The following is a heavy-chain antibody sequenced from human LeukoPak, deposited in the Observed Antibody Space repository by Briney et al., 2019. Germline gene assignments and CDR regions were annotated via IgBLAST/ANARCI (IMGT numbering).Heavy chain of an antibody. CDR3: ARLMSVAAAWFDP. V-gene: IGHV3-74*01. D-gene: IGHD6-13*01. J-gene: IGHJ5*02. CDR1: GFSFSSYW. Sequence: GGSLRLSCAASGFSFSSYWMHWVAQPPGRGLMWVSRINSDGSSTTYADSVKGRFTISRDNAKNTLYLQMNSLRAEDTAVYYCARLMSVAAAWFDPWGQGTLVTVSS. CDR2: INSDGSST.